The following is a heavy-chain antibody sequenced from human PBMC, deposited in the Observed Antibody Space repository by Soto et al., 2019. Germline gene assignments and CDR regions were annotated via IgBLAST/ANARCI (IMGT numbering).Heavy chain of an antibody. V-gene: IGHV3-30*18. Sequence: QVQLVESGGGVVQPGRSLRLSCAASGFTFSSYGMHWVRQAPGKGLEWVAVISYDGSNKYYADSVKGRFTISRDNSKNTLYLQMNSLRAEDTAVYYCAKEAWDTVLWFGDGVGGMDVWGQGTTVTVSS. CDR1: GFTFSSYG. J-gene: IGHJ6*02. CDR3: AKEAWDTVLWFGDGVGGMDV. CDR2: ISYDGSNK. D-gene: IGHD3-10*01.